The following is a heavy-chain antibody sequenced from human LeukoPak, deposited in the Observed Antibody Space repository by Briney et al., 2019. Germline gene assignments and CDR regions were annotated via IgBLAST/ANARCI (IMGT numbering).Heavy chain of an antibody. J-gene: IGHJ5*02. CDR2: IYYSGST. CDR1: GGSISSSSYY. D-gene: IGHD4-17*01. V-gene: IGHV4-61*05. CDR3: ARALGTTSYYNWFDP. Sequence: SETLSLTCTVSGGSISSSSYYWGWIRQPPGKGLEWIGYIYYSGSTNYNPSLKSRVTISVDTSKNQFSLKLSSVTAADTAVYYCARALGTTSYYNWFDPWGQGTLVTVSS.